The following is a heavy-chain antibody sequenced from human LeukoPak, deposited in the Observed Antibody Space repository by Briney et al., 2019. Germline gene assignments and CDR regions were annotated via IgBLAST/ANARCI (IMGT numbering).Heavy chain of an antibody. D-gene: IGHD5-24*01. CDR2: IYHSGST. CDR3: ARSPERWLQLLIDY. V-gene: IGHV4-38-2*01. J-gene: IGHJ4*02. CDR1: GYSISSGYY. Sequence: SETLSLTCAVSGYSISSGYYWGWIRPPPGKGLEWIGSIYHSGSTYYNPSLKSRVTISVDTSKNQFSLKLRSVTAADTAVYYCARSPERWLQLLIDYWGQGTLVTVSS.